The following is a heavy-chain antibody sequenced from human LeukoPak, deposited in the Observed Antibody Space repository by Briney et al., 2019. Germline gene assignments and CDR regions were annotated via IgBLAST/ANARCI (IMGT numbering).Heavy chain of an antibody. V-gene: IGHV4-39*01. J-gene: IGHJ4*02. Sequence: PSEALSLTCTVSGGSISSSNYCWGWIRQPPGKGLEWIGSFYYSGTTDHNLSLKSRVTISVDTSKNQFSLKLSSVTAADTAAYYCARLLRSHAAGTVEFVDYWGQGTVVTVSS. CDR3: ARLLRSHAAGTVEFVDY. CDR2: FYYSGTT. CDR1: GGSISSSNYC. D-gene: IGHD6-19*01.